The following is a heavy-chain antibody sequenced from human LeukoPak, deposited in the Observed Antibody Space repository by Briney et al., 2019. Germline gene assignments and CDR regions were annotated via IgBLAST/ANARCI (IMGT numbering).Heavy chain of an antibody. Sequence: RVASVKVSCKVSGYTLTELSMHWVRQAPGKGLEWMGGFDPEDGETIYAQKFQGRVTMTEDTSTDTAYMELSSLGSEDTAVYYCATDLDSYGVRGVTYYFDYWGQGTLVTVSS. D-gene: IGHD3-10*01. J-gene: IGHJ4*02. V-gene: IGHV1-24*01. CDR3: ATDLDSYGVRGVTYYFDY. CDR1: GYTLTELS. CDR2: FDPEDGET.